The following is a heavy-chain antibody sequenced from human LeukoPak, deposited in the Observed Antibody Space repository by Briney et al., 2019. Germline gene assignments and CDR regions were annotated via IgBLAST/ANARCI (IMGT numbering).Heavy chain of an antibody. J-gene: IGHJ5*02. CDR2: IYYSGIT. V-gene: IGHV4-59*12. D-gene: IGHD6-19*01. CDR1: GGSISTYY. Sequence: SETLSLTCTVSGGSISTYYWSWIRQPPGKGLEGIGYIYYSGITNYNPSRKSPVAISVDKSKKQFSLKLSSVPAADTAVYYCERDSRRGWGNWFDPWGQGTLVTVSS. CDR3: ERDSRRGWGNWFDP.